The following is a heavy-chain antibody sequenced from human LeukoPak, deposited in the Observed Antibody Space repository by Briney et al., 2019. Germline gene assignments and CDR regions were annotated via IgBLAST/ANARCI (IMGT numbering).Heavy chain of an antibody. CDR1: GGSISSGGYY. Sequence: SETLSLTCTVSGGSISSGGYYWSWIRQHPGKGLEWIGYIYYSGSTYYNPSLKSRVTISVDTSKNQFSLKLSSVTAADTAVYYCARSQSDFWTGNSGIFDYWGQGTLVTVSS. D-gene: IGHD3/OR15-3a*01. J-gene: IGHJ4*02. CDR3: ARSQSDFWTGNSGIFDY. V-gene: IGHV4-31*03. CDR2: IYYSGST.